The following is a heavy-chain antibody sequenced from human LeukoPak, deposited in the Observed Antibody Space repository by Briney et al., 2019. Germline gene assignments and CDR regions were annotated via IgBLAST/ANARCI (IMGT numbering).Heavy chain of an antibody. D-gene: IGHD1-26*01. CDR1: IGSFSDFH. Sequence: SETLSLTCAVYIGSFSDFHWSWIRQPPGKGLEGIAEINHSGSTNYNPSLKSRVTISVDTSKNQFSLKLSSVTAADTAMYYCARVRKSFSGRFFSYAYYYYMDVWGKGTTVTVSS. J-gene: IGHJ6*03. V-gene: IGHV4-34*01. CDR3: ARVRKSFSGRFFSYAYYYYMDV. CDR2: INHSGST.